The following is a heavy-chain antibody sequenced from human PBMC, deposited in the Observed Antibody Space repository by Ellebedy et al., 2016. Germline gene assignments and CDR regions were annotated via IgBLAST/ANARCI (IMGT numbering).Heavy chain of an antibody. V-gene: IGHV3-23*01. CDR1: GYTFSSYA. J-gene: IGHJ4*02. CDR2: ISGSAAST. CDR3: AKWRWQQSEFHY. D-gene: IGHD5-24*01. Sequence: GESLKISXTASGYTFSSYAMSWVRQAPGKGLEWVSCISGSAASTYYADSVKGRFTISRDNAEKSLFLQMNSLRAEDTAVYFCAKWRWQQSEFHYWGQGALVTVSS.